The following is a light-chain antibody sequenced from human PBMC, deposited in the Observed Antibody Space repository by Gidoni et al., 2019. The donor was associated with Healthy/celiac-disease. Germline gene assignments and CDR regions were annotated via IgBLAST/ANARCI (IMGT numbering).Light chain of an antibody. V-gene: IGKV3-15*01. Sequence: EIVMTQSPATLSVSPGERATLSCRASQSVSSNLAWNQQKPGQAPRLLIYGASTRATGIPARFSGSGSGTEFTLTISSLQSEDFAVYSCQQYNNWPPWTFGQGTKVEIK. CDR2: GAS. J-gene: IGKJ1*01. CDR3: QQYNNWPPWT. CDR1: QSVSSN.